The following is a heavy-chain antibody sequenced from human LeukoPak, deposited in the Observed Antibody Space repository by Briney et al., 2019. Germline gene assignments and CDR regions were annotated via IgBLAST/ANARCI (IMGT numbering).Heavy chain of an antibody. V-gene: IGHV3-21*04. Sequence: GGSLRLSCAASGFTFSRYWMSWVRQAPGKGLEWVSSISSSSSYIHYADSVKGRFTISRDNAKNSLYLQMNSLRAEDTALYYCARSSPTPMGAHFGHGGSHLLPLDYWGQGTLVTVSS. CDR1: GFTFSRYW. D-gene: IGHD1-26*01. CDR2: ISSSSSYI. CDR3: ARSSPTPMGAHFGHGGSHLLPLDY. J-gene: IGHJ4*02.